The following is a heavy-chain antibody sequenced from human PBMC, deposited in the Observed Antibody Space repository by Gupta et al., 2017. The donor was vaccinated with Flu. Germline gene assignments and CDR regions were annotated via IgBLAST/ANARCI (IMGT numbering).Heavy chain of an antibody. V-gene: IGHV3-7*01. CDR2: IKRDGSER. CDR3: AREGCSGGRCYSFWFDP. D-gene: IGHD2-15*01. CDR1: W. Sequence: WMSWVRQAPGKGVGWVANIKRDGSERYYVDSVKGRFTISRDNAKKSLYLQMDSLRAEATAVYYCAREGCSGGRCYSFWFDPWGQGSLGTVAS. J-gene: IGHJ5*02.